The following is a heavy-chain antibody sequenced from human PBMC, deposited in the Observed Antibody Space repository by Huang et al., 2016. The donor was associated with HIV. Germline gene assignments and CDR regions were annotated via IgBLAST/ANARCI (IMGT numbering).Heavy chain of an antibody. V-gene: IGHV7-4-1*02. CDR3: ARGLYSSSWAPFDY. CDR2: INTTPGNP. CDR1: GYTFTSYA. D-gene: IGHD6-13*01. Sequence: QVQLVQSGSELKKPGASVKVSCKASGYTFTSYAMNWVRQDPGQGLEWMGGINTTPGNPTYAQGFTGRFVFSLDTSVSTAYLQISSLKAEDTAVYYCARGLYSSSWAPFDYWGQGTLVTVSS. J-gene: IGHJ4*02.